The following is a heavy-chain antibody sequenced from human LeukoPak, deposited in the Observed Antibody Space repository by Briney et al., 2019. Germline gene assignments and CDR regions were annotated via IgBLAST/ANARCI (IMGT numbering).Heavy chain of an antibody. CDR2: IRSKANSYAT. CDR1: GFTFSGSA. V-gene: IGHV3-73*01. D-gene: IGHD6-19*01. J-gene: IGHJ4*02. CDR3: TRTAPFRGYSSGWYDY. Sequence: GGSLRLSCAASGFTFSGSAMHWVRQASGKGLEWVGRIRSKANSYATAYAASVKGRFTISRDDSKNTAYLQMNSLKTEDTAVYYCTRTAPFRGYSSGWYDYWGQGTLVTVSS.